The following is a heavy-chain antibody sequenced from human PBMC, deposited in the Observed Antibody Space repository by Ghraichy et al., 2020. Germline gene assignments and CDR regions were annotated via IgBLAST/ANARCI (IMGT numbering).Heavy chain of an antibody. CDR3: ARSRFYGDY. Sequence: SETLSLTCTVSGGSINNRNYYWGWIRQPPGKGLEWIASIYYLGNTYYNPSLKSRVTISLDTSKNQFSLKLKSVTAADTAVFYCARSRFYGDYWGQGKLGTVSS. CDR2: IYYLGNT. D-gene: IGHD3-10*01. J-gene: IGHJ4*02. V-gene: IGHV4-39*07. CDR1: GGSINNRNYY.